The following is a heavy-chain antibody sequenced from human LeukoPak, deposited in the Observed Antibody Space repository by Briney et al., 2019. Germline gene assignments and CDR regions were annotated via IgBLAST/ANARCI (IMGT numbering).Heavy chain of an antibody. CDR2: INADGSGT. V-gene: IGHV3-74*01. D-gene: IGHD2-2*01. Sequence: HSGGSLRPSCAASGFTFSSHWMHWVRQAPEKGLVGVAHINADGSGTYYAASVKGRFTISRDNAKNTLYLQMHSLTAEDTAVYYCVRGALRDCSYTSCSRGNWFDPWGQGTLATVSS. J-gene: IGHJ5*02. CDR3: VRGALRDCSYTSCSRGNWFDP. CDR1: GFTFSSHW.